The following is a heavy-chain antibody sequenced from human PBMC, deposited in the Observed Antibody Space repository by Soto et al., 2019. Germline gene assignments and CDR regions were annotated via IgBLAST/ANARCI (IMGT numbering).Heavy chain of an antibody. J-gene: IGHJ4*02. CDR2: IYYSGST. CDR1: GGSISSGDYY. D-gene: IGHD2-8*01. Sequence: SETLSLTCTVSGGSISSGDYYWSWIRQPPGKGLEWIGYIYYSGSTYYNPSLKSRVTISVDTSKNQFSLKLSSVTAADTAVYYCARDDRNGYVDYWGQGTLVTVSS. V-gene: IGHV4-30-4*01. CDR3: ARDDRNGYVDY.